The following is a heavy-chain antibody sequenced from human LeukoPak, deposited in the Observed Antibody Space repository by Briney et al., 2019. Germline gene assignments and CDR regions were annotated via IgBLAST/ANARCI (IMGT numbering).Heavy chain of an antibody. D-gene: IGHD4-17*01. CDR2: ISSSSSYI. J-gene: IGHJ4*02. CDR1: GFTFSSYS. Sequence: SGGSLRLSCAASGFTFSSYSMNWVRQAPGKGLDWVSSISSSSSYIYYADSVKGRFTISRDNAKNSLYLQMNSLRAEDTAVYYCARSDGDLYFDYWGQGTLVTVSS. V-gene: IGHV3-21*01. CDR3: ARSDGDLYFDY.